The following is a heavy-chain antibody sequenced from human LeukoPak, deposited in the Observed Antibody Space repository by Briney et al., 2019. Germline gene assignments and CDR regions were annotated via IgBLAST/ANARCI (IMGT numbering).Heavy chain of an antibody. CDR2: IYYSGST. J-gene: IGHJ6*02. D-gene: IGHD3-9*01. V-gene: IGHV4-31*03. CDR1: GGSVNNGGYY. Sequence: TLSLTCTVSGGSVNNGGYYWSWIRQHPGKGLEWIGYIYYSGSTYYNPSLKSRVTISVDTSKNQFSLKLSSVTAADTAVYYCARLASYDWLLEYYGMDVWGQGTTVTVSS. CDR3: ARLASYDWLLEYYGMDV.